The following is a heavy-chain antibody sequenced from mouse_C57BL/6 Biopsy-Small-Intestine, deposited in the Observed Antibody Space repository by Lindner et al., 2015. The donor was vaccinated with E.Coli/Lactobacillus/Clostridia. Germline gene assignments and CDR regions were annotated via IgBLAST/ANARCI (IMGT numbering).Heavy chain of an antibody. Sequence: VQLQESGPGLVAPSQSLSITCTVSGFSLTSYGVSWVRQPPGEGLEWLGVIWCDGGTHYHSALISRLSISKDNSKSQVFLKLNSLQTDDTATYYCAREVLPMDYWGQGTSVTVSS. CDR1: GFSLTSYG. CDR2: IWCDGGT. CDR3: AREVLPMDY. D-gene: IGHD1-1*01. V-gene: IGHV2-3*01. J-gene: IGHJ4*01.